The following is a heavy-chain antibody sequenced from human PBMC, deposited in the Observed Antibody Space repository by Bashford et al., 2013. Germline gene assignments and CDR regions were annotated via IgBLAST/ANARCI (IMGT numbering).Heavy chain of an antibody. V-gene: IGHV2-5*01. J-gene: IGHJ4*02. CDR2: IYWNDDK. D-gene: IGHD3-16*02. CDR3: ARTSCSIYSRWAFCYFDY. Sequence: WIRQPPGKALEWLALIYWNDDKRYSPSLKSRLTITKDTSKNQVVLTMTNMDPVDTATYYCARTSCSIYSRWAFCYFDYWGQGTLVTVSS.